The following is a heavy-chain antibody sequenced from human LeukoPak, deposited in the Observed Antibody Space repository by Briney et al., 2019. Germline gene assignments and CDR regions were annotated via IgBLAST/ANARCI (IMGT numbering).Heavy chain of an antibody. CDR2: INHSGST. V-gene: IGHV4-34*01. CDR3: ARRGQTGTGSYYYYYYMDV. D-gene: IGHD1-1*01. CDR1: GGSFSGYY. J-gene: IGHJ6*03. Sequence: PSETLSLTCAVYGGSFSGYYWSWIRQPPGKGLEWIGEINHSGSTNYNPSLKSRVTISVDTSKNQFSLKLSSVTAADTAVYYCARRGQTGTGSYYYYYYMDVWGKGTTVTISS.